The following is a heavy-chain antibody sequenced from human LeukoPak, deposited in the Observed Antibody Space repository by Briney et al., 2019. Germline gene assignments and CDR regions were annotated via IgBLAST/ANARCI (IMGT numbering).Heavy chain of an antibody. D-gene: IGHD5-24*01. Sequence: PSEALSLTCAVSGYSISSGYYWGWIRQPPGEGLEWIGSIYHSGSTYYNPSLKSRVTISVDTSKNQFSLKLSSVTAADTAVYYCARAGDRYKRKKAFDIWCQGKMVTVSS. J-gene: IGHJ3*02. V-gene: IGHV4-38-2*01. CDR1: GYSISSGYY. CDR3: ARAGDRYKRKKAFDI. CDR2: IYHSGST.